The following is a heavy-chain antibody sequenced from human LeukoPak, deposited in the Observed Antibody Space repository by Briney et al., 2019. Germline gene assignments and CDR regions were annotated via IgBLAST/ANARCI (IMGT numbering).Heavy chain of an antibody. CDR3: TRGPPDGSGNYYPGDF. J-gene: IGHJ4*02. V-gene: IGHV3-74*01. D-gene: IGHD3-10*01. CDR2: ISSDGTNT. Sequence: PGGSLRLSCAASGFTFSSHWMHWVRQAPGKGLVWVSRISSDGTNTNYADSVKGRFTISRDSAKNTLYLQMNSLRVEDTAVYYCTRGPPDGSGNYYPGDFWGQGTLVTVSS. CDR1: GFTFSSHW.